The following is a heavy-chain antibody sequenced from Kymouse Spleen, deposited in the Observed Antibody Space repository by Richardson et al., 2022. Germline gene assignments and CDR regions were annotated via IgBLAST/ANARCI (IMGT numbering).Heavy chain of an antibody. CDR2: IYYSGST. Sequence: QVQLQESGPGLVKPSETLSLTCTVSGGSVSSGSYYWSWIRQPPGKGLEWIGYIYYSGSTNYNPSLKSRVTISVDTSKNQFSLKLSSVTAADTAVYYCARDRAGTTWFDPWGQGTLVTVSS. D-gene: IGHD1-7*01. V-gene: IGHV4-61*01. CDR1: GGSVSSGSYY. CDR3: ARDRAGTTWFDP. J-gene: IGHJ5*02.